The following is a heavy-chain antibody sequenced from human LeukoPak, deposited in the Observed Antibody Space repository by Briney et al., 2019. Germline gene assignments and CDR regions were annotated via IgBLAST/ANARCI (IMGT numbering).Heavy chain of an antibody. J-gene: IGHJ5*02. V-gene: IGHV3-21*01. CDR3: ARDYTVLNWFDP. CDR2: ISSSSSYI. Sequence: GGSLRLSCAASGFTFSSYSMNWVRQAPGKGLEWVSSISSSSSYIYYADSVKGRLTISRDNAKNSLYLQMNSLRAEDTAVYYCARDYTVLNWFDPWGQGTLVTVSS. CDR1: GFTFSSYS. D-gene: IGHD5/OR15-5a*01.